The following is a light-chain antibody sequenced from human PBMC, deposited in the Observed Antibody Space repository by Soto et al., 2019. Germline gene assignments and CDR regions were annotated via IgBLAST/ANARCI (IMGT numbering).Light chain of an antibody. J-gene: IGLJ2*01. CDR2: SNN. CDR1: SPNIGTNT. CDR3: AAWDDSLDGRVV. Sequence: QSVVTQTPSASGTPGQRVTISCSGSSPNIGTNTVNWYQQVPGTAPKLLIYSNNVRPSGVPDRFSGSTSGTSASLAISGLQSEDEADYYCAAWDDSLDGRVVFGGGTKLTVL. V-gene: IGLV1-44*01.